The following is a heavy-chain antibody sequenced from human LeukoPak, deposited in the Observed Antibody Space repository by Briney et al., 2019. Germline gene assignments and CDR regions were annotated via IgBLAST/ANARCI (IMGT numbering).Heavy chain of an antibody. J-gene: IGHJ5*02. Sequence: GGSLRLSCAASGFTFSSHWMHWVRQAPGKGLVWVSRINSDGSSTSYADSVKGRFTISRDNAKNTLYLQMNSLRAEDTAVYYCARVRYYGNWFDPWGQGTLVTVSS. V-gene: IGHV3-74*01. CDR2: INSDGSST. CDR3: ARVRYYGNWFDP. CDR1: GFTFSSHW. D-gene: IGHD3-3*01.